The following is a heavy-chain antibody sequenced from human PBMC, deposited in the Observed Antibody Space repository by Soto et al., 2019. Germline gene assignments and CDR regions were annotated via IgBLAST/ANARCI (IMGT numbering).Heavy chain of an antibody. D-gene: IGHD2-2*01. CDR1: GFTFNTYS. Sequence: WSLRLSCAASGFTFNTYSMNWVRQAPGKGLEWVSFISSRNSFIYYADSVRGRFTISRDNAKNSVFLQMNSLRVEDTAVYYCARDPAGSTRPYYYGMDVWGQGTTVTVSS. CDR2: ISSRNSFI. J-gene: IGHJ6*02. V-gene: IGHV3-21*01. CDR3: ARDPAGSTRPYYYGMDV.